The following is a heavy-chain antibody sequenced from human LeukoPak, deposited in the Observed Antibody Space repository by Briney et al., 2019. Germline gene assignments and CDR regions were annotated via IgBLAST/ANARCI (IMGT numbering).Heavy chain of an antibody. D-gene: IGHD6-13*01. V-gene: IGHV3-23*01. Sequence: PGGSLRLSCAASGFTFSSYAMSWVRQAPGKGLEWVSAISGSGGSTYYADSVKGRITISRDNSKNTLYLQMNSLRAEDTAVYYCAKDKAAAGFYYYYYMDVWGKGTTVTVSS. CDR2: ISGSGGST. J-gene: IGHJ6*03. CDR3: AKDKAAAGFYYYYYMDV. CDR1: GFTFSSYA.